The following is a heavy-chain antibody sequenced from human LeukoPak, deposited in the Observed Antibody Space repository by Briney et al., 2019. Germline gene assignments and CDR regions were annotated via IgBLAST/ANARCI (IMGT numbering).Heavy chain of an antibody. J-gene: IGHJ4*02. CDR3: ARSGGDFWSGYQESYYFDY. CDR1: GGSFSGYY. D-gene: IGHD3-3*01. CDR2: INHSGST. V-gene: IGHV4-34*01. Sequence: SETLSLTCAVYGGSFSGYYWSWIRQPPGKGLEWIGEINHSGSTNYNPSLKSRVTISVDTSKNQFSLKLSSVTAADTAVYYCARSGGDFWSGYQESYYFDYWGQGTLVTVSS.